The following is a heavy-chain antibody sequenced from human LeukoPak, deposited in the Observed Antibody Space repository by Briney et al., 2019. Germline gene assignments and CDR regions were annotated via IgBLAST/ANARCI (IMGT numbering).Heavy chain of an antibody. CDR1: GGSVSSTNW. CDR3: AREGGFYRPLDY. CDR2: VHLDGRT. J-gene: IGHJ4*02. D-gene: IGHD6-25*01. V-gene: IGHV4-4*02. Sequence: SETLSLTCGVSGGSVSSTNWWTWIRPPPGKGLEWIGEVHLDGRTNFNPSLKSRLTMSVDLSENRVSLKLTSVTAADTAVYYCAREGGFYRPLDYSGQGTLVTVSS.